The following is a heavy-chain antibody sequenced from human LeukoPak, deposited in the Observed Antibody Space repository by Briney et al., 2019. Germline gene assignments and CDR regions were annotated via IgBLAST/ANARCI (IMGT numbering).Heavy chain of an antibody. CDR3: VKQDWGSQPAGYYFDD. V-gene: IGHV3-33*06. J-gene: IGHJ4*02. CDR1: GFSFSIYG. D-gene: IGHD7-27*01. Sequence: GGSLRLSCATSGFSFSIYGMHWVRQAQGKGLEWVALTWYDGSNKNYADSVKGRFTISRDNSKNTLYLQMNSLRGEDTAVYYCVKQDWGSQPAGYYFDDWGQGTLVTVSS. CDR2: TWYDGSNK.